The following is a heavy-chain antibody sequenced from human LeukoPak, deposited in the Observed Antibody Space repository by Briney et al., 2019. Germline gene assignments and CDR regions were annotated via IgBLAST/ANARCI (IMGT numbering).Heavy chain of an antibody. V-gene: IGHV3-7*01. D-gene: IGHD5-24*01. J-gene: IGHJ4*02. CDR2: IQPDGSGA. CDR3: AREDDHNTNDC. CDR1: GFTFRGYW. Sequence: PGGSLRLSCVTSGFTFRGYWMSWVRQAPGKGLEWVGNIQPDGSGAFYVDAMRGRFTISRDNAQNSLYLQINSLRAEDTAVYYCAREDDHNTNDCWGQGTLVTVSS.